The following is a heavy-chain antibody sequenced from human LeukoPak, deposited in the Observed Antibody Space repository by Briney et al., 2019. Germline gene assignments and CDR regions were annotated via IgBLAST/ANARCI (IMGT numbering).Heavy chain of an antibody. CDR1: GYTFTSYA. J-gene: IGHJ4*02. V-gene: IGHV1-3*01. Sequence: ASVKVSCKASGYTFTSYAMHWVRQAPGQRLEWMGWINAGNGNTKYSQKFQGRVTITRDTSASTAYMELSSLGSEDTAVYYCARNPWELLREFDYWGQGTLVTVSS. CDR2: INAGNGNT. D-gene: IGHD1-26*01. CDR3: ARNPWELLREFDY.